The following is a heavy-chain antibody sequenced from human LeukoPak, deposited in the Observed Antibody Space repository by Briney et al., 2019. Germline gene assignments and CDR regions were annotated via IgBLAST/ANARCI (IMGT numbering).Heavy chain of an antibody. Sequence: KSGGSLRLSCAASGFTFSSYGMHWVRQAPGKGLEWVSIIYSGGSTFYADSVKGRFTISRDNSKNTLYLQMNSLRAEDTAVYYCARVGMRYYDILTGPDFDYWGQGTLVTVSS. D-gene: IGHD3-9*01. CDR3: ARVGMRYYDILTGPDFDY. CDR2: IYSGGST. V-gene: IGHV3-NL1*01. J-gene: IGHJ4*02. CDR1: GFTFSSYG.